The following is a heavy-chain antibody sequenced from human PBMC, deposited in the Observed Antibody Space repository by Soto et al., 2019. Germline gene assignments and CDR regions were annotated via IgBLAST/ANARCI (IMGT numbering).Heavy chain of an antibody. D-gene: IGHD3-9*01. J-gene: IGHJ3*02. CDR3: ARGGSNDWQVAFDI. CDR1: GGSFSTYY. Sequence: QLQQWGAGLLKPSETLSLTCVVSGGSFSTYYYNWIRQSPGKGLEWLGEINHSGSNNYSPSLKSRVTMSLDTSKIQFSLKLTSVTAADTAVYYCARGGSNDWQVAFDIWGQGTMVTVSS. CDR2: INHSGSN. V-gene: IGHV4-34*01.